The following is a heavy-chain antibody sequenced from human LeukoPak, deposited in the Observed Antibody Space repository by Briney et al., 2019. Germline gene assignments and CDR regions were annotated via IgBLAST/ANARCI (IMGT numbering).Heavy chain of an antibody. J-gene: IGHJ4*02. CDR3: ARSHHPYSSDFDS. V-gene: IGHV4-59*01. Sequence: SETLSLTCTVSGGSIRSDYWSWVRQPPGKGLEWIGHIFSSGNANYNPSLKSRVTISLDTSKNQFSLKLSSVTAADTAVYYCARSHHPYSSDFDSWGQGTLVTVSS. D-gene: IGHD6-19*01. CDR1: GGSIRSDY. CDR2: IFSSGNA.